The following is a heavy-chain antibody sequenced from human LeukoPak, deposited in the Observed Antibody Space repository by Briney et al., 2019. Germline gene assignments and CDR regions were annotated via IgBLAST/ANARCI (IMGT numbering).Heavy chain of an antibody. J-gene: IGHJ6*03. CDR2: IKQDGSET. V-gene: IGHV3-7*01. Sequence: QPGGSLRLSCAASGFTFSYYWMSWVRQAPGKGLEWVANIKQDGSETYYVDSVKGRFTISRDNAKNSLFLQMNSLRAEDTALYYCARDKSGTMIRGVITTYYYSMDVWGKGTTVTISS. CDR3: ARDKSGTMIRGVITTYYYSMDV. CDR1: GFTFSYYW. D-gene: IGHD3-10*01.